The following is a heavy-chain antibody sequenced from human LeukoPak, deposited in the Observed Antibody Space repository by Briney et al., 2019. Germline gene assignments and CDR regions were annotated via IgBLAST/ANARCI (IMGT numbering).Heavy chain of an antibody. CDR3: ATDQEVRGVTYGY. V-gene: IGHV4-38-2*02. CDR2: INHSGST. J-gene: IGHJ4*02. CDR1: GYSISSGYY. Sequence: SETLSLTCSVSGYSISSGYYWGWIRQPPGKGLEWIGEINHSGSTNYNPSLKRRGTISVDTSKNQFSLKLSPVTAAATAVYYCATDQEVRGVTYGYWGQGTLVTVSS. D-gene: IGHD3-10*01.